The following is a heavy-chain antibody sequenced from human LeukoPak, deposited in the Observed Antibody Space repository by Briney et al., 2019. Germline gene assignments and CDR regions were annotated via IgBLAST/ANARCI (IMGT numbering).Heavy chain of an antibody. D-gene: IGHD6-19*01. CDR1: GGSVSSGSYY. CDR3: ARVVPYSSGWYFDY. J-gene: IGHJ4*02. V-gene: IGHV4-61*01. CDR2: VYYSGST. Sequence: SETLSLTCTVSGGSVSSGSYYWSWIRQPPGKGLEWIGYVYYSGSTNYNPSLKSRVTISVDTSKNQFSLKLSSVTAADTAVYYCARVVPYSSGWYFDYWGQGTLVTVSS.